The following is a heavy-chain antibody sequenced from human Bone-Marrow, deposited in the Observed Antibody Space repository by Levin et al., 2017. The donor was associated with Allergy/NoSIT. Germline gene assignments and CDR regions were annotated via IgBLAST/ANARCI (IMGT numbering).Heavy chain of an antibody. V-gene: IGHV4-39*07. Sequence: PSETLSLTCSVSGGSISSSTYYWGWTRQPPGKELEWIGSFLYGGTPSYNPSLKSRVTILVDPSKNQFSLRVTPGTAAHAAVYYCVREPANGTPAGYWGQGTLVTVSS. CDR3: VREPANGTPAGY. J-gene: IGHJ4*02. CDR2: FLYGGTP. D-gene: IGHD1-14*01. CDR1: GGSISSSTYY.